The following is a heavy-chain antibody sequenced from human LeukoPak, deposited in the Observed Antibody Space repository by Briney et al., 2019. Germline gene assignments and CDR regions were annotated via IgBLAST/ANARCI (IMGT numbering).Heavy chain of an antibody. CDR3: ARDRGDIVVVPAAIGGY. J-gene: IGHJ4*02. D-gene: IGHD2-2*02. Sequence: GASVKVSCKASGSTFTSYGISWVRQAPGQGLEWMGWISAYNGNTNYAQKLQGRVTMTTDTSTSTDYMELRSLRSDDTAVYYCARDRGDIVVVPAAIGGYWGQGTLVTVSS. CDR1: GSTFTSYG. CDR2: ISAYNGNT. V-gene: IGHV1-18*01.